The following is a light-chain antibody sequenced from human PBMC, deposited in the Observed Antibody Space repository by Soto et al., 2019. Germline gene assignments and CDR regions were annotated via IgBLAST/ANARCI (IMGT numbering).Light chain of an antibody. J-gene: IGKJ1*01. CDR3: QHYNSYSEA. V-gene: IGKV1-5*03. Sequence: DIQMTQSTSTLSGSVGDRVTITCRASQTISSWLAWYQQKPGKAPKPLIYRASSLESGVPSRFSGSGSGTEFTLTIRSLQPDDFATYYCQHYNSYSEAFGQGTKVDIK. CDR1: QTISSW. CDR2: RAS.